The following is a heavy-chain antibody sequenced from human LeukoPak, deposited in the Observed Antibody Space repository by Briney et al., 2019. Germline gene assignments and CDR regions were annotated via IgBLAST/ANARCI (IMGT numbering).Heavy chain of an antibody. CDR3: ARDGASDVLLWFGELPR. Sequence: ASVKVSCKASGHTFTGYYIHWVRQAPGQGLEWMGWINLNSGGTNYAQKFQGRVAMTRDMSISTAYMELSRLRSDDTAVYYCARDGASDVLLWFGELPRWGQGTLVTVSS. J-gene: IGHJ4*02. CDR2: INLNSGGT. V-gene: IGHV1-2*02. D-gene: IGHD3-10*01. CDR1: GHTFTGYY.